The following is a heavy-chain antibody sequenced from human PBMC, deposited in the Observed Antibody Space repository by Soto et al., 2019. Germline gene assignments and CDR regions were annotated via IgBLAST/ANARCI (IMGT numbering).Heavy chain of an antibody. CDR2: INHNEIT. J-gene: IGHJ4*02. V-gene: IGHV4-34*01. D-gene: IGHD3-3*01. CDR1: GGSVNGYF. Sequence: SETLSLTCAVYGGSVNGYFWSWIRQPPGKGLEWIGEINHNEITNYNPSLKSRVTISVVQSKNQFSLRLTSVTAADTAVYYCARSPSAYYDFWSGRDNWGQGTLVTVSS. CDR3: ARSPSAYYDFWSGRDN.